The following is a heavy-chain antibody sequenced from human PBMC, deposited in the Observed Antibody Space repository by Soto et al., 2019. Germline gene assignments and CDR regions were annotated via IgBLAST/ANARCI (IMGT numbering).Heavy chain of an antibody. Sequence: QVQLVQSGAEVKKPGASVKVSCKASGYTFTSYAMHWVRQAPGQRREWMGWINAGNGNKKYSQKFQGRVTITRDTSASTAYMELSSLRSEDTAVYYCARDALDRRQPPMVSATPDYWGQGTLVTVSS. CDR3: ARDALDRRQPPMVSATPDY. V-gene: IGHV1-3*01. J-gene: IGHJ4*02. CDR1: GYTFTSYA. D-gene: IGHD2-8*01. CDR2: INAGNGNK.